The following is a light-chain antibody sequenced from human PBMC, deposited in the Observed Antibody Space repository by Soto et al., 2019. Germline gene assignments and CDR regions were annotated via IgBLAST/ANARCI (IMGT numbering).Light chain of an antibody. V-gene: IGKV3-15*01. CDR3: QQYSDWPRT. CDR1: QSVSSN. Sequence: EIVLTQSQATLSVCPWEGGGLXRRASQSVSSNLAWYQQKPGQAPRLLINGASTRATGIPARFSGSGSGTEFTLTISSLQSEDFAVYYCQQYSDWPRTFGQGTKVDI. CDR2: GAS. J-gene: IGKJ1*01.